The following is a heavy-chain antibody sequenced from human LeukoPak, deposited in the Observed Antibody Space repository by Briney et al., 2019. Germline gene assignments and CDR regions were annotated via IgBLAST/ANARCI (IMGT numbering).Heavy chain of an antibody. D-gene: IGHD2-15*01. CDR3: VKDGGGGTGLFDY. V-gene: IGHV3-48*04. CDR1: GFSFSRYD. CDR2: INNNNSTR. Sequence: GGSLRLSCTAPGFSFSRYDMNWVRQAPGKGLEWLSYINNNNSTRYHADSVKGRFTISRDNAKNSLYLQMNSLRPEDMALYYCVKDGGGGTGLFDYWGQGTLVTVSS. J-gene: IGHJ4*02.